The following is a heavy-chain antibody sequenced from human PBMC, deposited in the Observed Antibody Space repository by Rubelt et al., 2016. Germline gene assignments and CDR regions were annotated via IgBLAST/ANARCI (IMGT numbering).Heavy chain of an antibody. D-gene: IGHD6-19*01. CDR3: ARVGSSGFWGV. V-gene: IGHV1-18*01. CDR1: GDTFSSYA. J-gene: IGHJ6*02. Sequence: QVQLVQSGAEVKKPGSSVKVSCKASGDTFSSYAISWVRQAPGQGLEWMGWISAYNGNTNYAQQLQGRVTMTTETSTSTAYMELRGLRSDDTAVYYCARVGSSGFWGVWGQGTTVTVSS. CDR2: ISAYNGNT.